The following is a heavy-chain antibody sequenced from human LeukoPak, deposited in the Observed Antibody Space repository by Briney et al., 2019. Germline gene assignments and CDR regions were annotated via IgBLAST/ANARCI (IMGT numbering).Heavy chain of an antibody. CDR3: AKDPHSSSWYPTSGY. D-gene: IGHD6-13*01. CDR2: ISSNGGST. J-gene: IGHJ4*02. CDR1: GFTFSSYA. V-gene: IGHV3-64*01. Sequence: GGSLRLSCAASGFTFSSYAMHWVRQAPGKGLEYVSAISSNGGSTYYANSVKGRFTISRDNAKNSLYLQMNSLRAEDTAVYYCAKDPHSSSWYPTSGYWGQGTLVTVSS.